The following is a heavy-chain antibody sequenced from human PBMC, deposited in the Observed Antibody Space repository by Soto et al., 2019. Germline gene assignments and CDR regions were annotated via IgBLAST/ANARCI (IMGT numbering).Heavy chain of an antibody. CDR1: GGSISSGGYS. D-gene: IGHD3-9*01. J-gene: IGHJ2*01. CDR3: ARVVDVLNGYYKRSWYFDL. Sequence: QLQLQESGSGLVKPSQTLSLTCAVSGGSISSGGYSWSWIRQPPGKGLEWIGYIYHSGSTYYNPSLKSRVTISVDRSKNQFSLKMSSVTAAETAVYYCARVVDVLNGYYKRSWYFDLWGRGTLVTVSS. CDR2: IYHSGST. V-gene: IGHV4-30-2*01.